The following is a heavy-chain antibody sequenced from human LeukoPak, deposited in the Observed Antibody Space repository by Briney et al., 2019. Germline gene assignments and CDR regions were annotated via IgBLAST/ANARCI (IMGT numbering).Heavy chain of an antibody. V-gene: IGHV1-69*04. J-gene: IGHJ4*02. Sequence: SVKVSCKASGGTFSSYAISWVRQAPGQGLEWMGRIIPILGIANYAQKFQGRVTITADKSTSTAYMELSSLRSEDTAVYYRAREVVGTNPPDYWGQGTLVTVSS. D-gene: IGHD2-15*01. CDR2: IIPILGIA. CDR3: AREVVGTNPPDY. CDR1: GGTFSSYA.